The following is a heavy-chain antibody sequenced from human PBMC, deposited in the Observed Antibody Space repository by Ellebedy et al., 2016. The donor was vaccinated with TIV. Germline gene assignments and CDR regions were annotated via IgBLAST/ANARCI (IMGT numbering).Heavy chain of an antibody. V-gene: IGHV3-13*01. CDR2: IGAVGDT. CDR1: GFTFGSYD. J-gene: IGHJ6*02. D-gene: IGHD2-15*01. CDR3: ARAPKGGWFYYGMDA. Sequence: GGSLRLSXAASGFTFGSYDIHWVRQVTGKGLEWVSAIGAVGDTYYVASAKGRFTIFRDNVNESVFLQMNSLRAGDTAVYYCARAPKGGWFYYGMDAWGQGTTVTVSS.